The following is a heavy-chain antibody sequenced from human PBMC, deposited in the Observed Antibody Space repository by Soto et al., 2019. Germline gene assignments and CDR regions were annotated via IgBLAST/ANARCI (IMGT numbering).Heavy chain of an antibody. V-gene: IGHV4-59*01. J-gene: IGHJ6*02. CDR3: ARASYYYGMDV. CDR1: GGSISSYY. CDR2: IYYSVST. Sequence: PSETLSLTCTVSGGSISSYYWSWIRQPPGKGLEWIGYIYYSVSTNYNPSLKSRVTISVDTSKNQFSLKLSSVTAADTAVYYCARASYYYGMDVWGQGTTGTVS.